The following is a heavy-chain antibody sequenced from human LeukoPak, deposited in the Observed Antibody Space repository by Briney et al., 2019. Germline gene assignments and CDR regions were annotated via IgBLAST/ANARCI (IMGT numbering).Heavy chain of an antibody. V-gene: IGHV1-2*02. CDR3: AREGQLGLDN. Sequence: ASVKVSCKASGHTLTEHYIHWVRQGPGQGLEWLGWITLHSGDTHYAQKYQGRLTMASATSISTGYMELSRLQFDDTAVYYCAREGQLGLDNWGQGTLVTVSS. CDR1: GHTLTEHY. D-gene: IGHD1-1*01. CDR2: ITLHSGDT. J-gene: IGHJ1*01.